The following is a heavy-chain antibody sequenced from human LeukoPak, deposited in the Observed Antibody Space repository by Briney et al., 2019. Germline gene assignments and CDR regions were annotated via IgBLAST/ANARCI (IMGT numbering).Heavy chain of an antibody. CDR3: ARPGDISSWYDY. Sequence: PSETLSLTCAVYGGSFSDYYWTWIRQPPGKGLEWIGEINHVETANYNPSLKSRVAISVDTSKSQFSLRLNSVTAADTAVYYCARPGDISSWYDYWGQGTVVTVSS. CDR2: INHVETA. CDR1: GGSFSDYY. V-gene: IGHV4-34*01. D-gene: IGHD6-13*01. J-gene: IGHJ4*02.